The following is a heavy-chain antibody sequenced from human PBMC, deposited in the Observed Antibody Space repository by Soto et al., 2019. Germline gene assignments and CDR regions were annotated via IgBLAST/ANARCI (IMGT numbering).Heavy chain of an antibody. V-gene: IGHV1-58*01. CDR1: GFTFTSSA. D-gene: IGHD3-10*01. J-gene: IGHJ6*02. Sequence: SVKVSCKASGFTFTSSAVQWVRHARGQRLEWIGWIVVGSGNTNYAQKFQERVTITRDMSTSTAYMELSSLRSEDTAVYYCAAGLHGSGSNYNKGGYYYGMDVWGQGTTVTV. CDR2: IVVGSGNT. CDR3: AAGLHGSGSNYNKGGYYYGMDV.